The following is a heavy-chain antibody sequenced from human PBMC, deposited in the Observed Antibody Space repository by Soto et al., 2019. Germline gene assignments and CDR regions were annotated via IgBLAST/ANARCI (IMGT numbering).Heavy chain of an antibody. V-gene: IGHV5-51*01. Sequence: GGSLRLSCKGSGYSFTSYWIGWVRQMPGKGLEWMGIIYPGDSDTRYSPSFQGQVTISADKSISTAYLQWSSLKASDTAMYYCARIQGVDCSGGSCYDGEYFQHWGQGTLVTVSS. CDR3: ARIQGVDCSGGSCYDGEYFQH. CDR1: GYSFTSYW. CDR2: IYPGDSDT. J-gene: IGHJ1*01. D-gene: IGHD2-15*01.